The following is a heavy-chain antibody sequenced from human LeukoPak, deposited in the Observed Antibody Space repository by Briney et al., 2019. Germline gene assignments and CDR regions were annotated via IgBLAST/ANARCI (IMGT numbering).Heavy chain of an antibody. J-gene: IGHJ4*02. CDR3: ARHENIIMVPTAHAFDY. CDR1: GGSFSGYY. Sequence: SETLSLTCAVYGGSFSGYYWSWIRQPPGKGLEWIGTIYYSGDSYYNPSLKSRASISVDTSKNRFSLSVNSVTAADTAVYFCARHENIIMVPTAHAFDYWGQGALVTVSS. D-gene: IGHD2/OR15-2a*01. CDR2: IYYSGDS. V-gene: IGHV4-34*11.